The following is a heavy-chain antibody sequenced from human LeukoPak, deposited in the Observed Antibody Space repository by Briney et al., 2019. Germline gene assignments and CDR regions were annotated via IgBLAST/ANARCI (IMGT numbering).Heavy chain of an antibody. D-gene: IGHD2-2*01. CDR2: IYPGDSDT. CDR3: ARRDGYCSSTSCYADYYYGMDV. J-gene: IGHJ6*02. V-gene: IGHV5-51*01. Sequence: GESLQISCEGAGYIFTSYWIGWVRQLPGKGLEWMGIIYPGDSDTTYSPSFQGQVTISADKSISTAYLQWSSLKASDTAMYYCARRDGYCSSTSCYADYYYGMDVWGQGTTVTVSS. CDR1: GYIFTSYW.